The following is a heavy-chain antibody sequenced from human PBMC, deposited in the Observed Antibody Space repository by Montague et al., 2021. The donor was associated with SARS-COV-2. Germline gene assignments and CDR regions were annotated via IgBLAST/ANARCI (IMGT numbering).Heavy chain of an antibody. V-gene: IGHV4-39*07. CDR3: ARVGRQQLVRLSGMDV. D-gene: IGHD6-13*01. CDR1: GGSISSSSYY. J-gene: IGHJ6*02. CDR2: IDYSGXT. Sequence: SETLSLTCTVSGGSISSSSYYWGWIRQPPGKGLEWIGSIDYSGXTXYXXXXKXRVTISVDTSKNQFSLKLSSVTAADTAVYYCARVGRQQLVRLSGMDVWGHGTTVTVSS.